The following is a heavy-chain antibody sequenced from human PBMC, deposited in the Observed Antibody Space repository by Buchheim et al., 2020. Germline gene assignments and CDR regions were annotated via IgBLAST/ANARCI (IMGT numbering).Heavy chain of an antibody. Sequence: EVQLVESGGGLVQPGGSLRLSCAASGFTFSSYWMNWVRQAPGKGLVWVSRINSDGSYTTYADSVKGRLTISRDNAKNTLYLQMNSLRAEDTAVYYCVREVRYSGIYLPYQFDYWGQGTL. CDR3: VREVRYSGIYLPYQFDY. CDR1: GFTFSSYW. V-gene: IGHV3-74*01. CDR2: INSDGSYT. J-gene: IGHJ4*02. D-gene: IGHD1-26*01.